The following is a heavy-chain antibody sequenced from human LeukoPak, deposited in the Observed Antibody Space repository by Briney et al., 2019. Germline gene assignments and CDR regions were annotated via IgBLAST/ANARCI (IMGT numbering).Heavy chain of an antibody. D-gene: IGHD1-26*01. CDR3: AREWELGQ. Sequence: PSETLSLTCTVSGGSIGNFFWSWIRQSPGEGLEWIGFIYENGRTSYNPSLKSRVTISVDTSKNQFSLRLTSMTAADTAVYYCAREWELGQWGRGILVTVTS. J-gene: IGHJ4*02. V-gene: IGHV4-59*01. CDR2: IYENGRT. CDR1: GGSIGNFF.